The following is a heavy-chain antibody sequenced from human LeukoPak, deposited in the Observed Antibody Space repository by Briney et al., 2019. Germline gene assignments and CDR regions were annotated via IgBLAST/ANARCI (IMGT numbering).Heavy chain of an antibody. CDR2: IWYDGSNK. D-gene: IGHD7-27*01. Sequence: GGSLRLSCAASGFSFSSYGVHWVRQAPGKGLEWVALIWYDGSNKYYADSVQGRFTISRDNSKNTLYLQMNSLRAEDTAVYYCAREVWGSSYYGMDVWGQGTTVTVSS. CDR1: GFSFSSYG. CDR3: AREVWGSSYYGMDV. V-gene: IGHV3-33*01. J-gene: IGHJ6*02.